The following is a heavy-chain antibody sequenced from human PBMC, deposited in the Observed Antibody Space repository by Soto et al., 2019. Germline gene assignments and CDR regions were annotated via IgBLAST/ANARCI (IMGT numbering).Heavy chain of an antibody. CDR2: LYWDDDK. Sequence: QITLKESGPTLVKPTQTLTLTCTFSGFSLSSIGVGVGWIRQPPGKALEWLGILYWDDDKHYSPSLKSRISIAKDTSKDQVVLTLTNMDPVDTATYYCAPTIVVVPTAHDAFDVWGQGTMVTVSS. CDR3: APTIVVVPTAHDAFDV. D-gene: IGHD2-2*01. J-gene: IGHJ3*01. CDR1: GFSLSSIGVG. V-gene: IGHV2-5*02.